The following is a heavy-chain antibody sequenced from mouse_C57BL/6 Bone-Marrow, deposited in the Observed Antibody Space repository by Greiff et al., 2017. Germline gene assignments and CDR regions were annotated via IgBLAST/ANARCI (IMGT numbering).Heavy chain of an antibody. V-gene: IGHV5-6*01. Sequence: EVKLVESGGDLVKPGGSLKLSCAASGFTFSSYGMSWVRQTPDKRLEWVATISSGGSYTYYPDSVKGRFTIYRDNAKNTLYLQMSSLKSEDTAMYYSARKEIGYAMDYWGQGTSVPGSS. CDR2: ISSGGSYT. J-gene: IGHJ4*01. CDR3: ARKEIGYAMDY. CDR1: GFTFSSYG.